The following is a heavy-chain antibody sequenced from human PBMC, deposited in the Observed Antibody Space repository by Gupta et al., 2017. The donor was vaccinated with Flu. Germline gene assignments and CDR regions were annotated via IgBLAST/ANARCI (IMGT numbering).Heavy chain of an antibody. Sequence: QLLESGGGLVQGGGTPKLSCTAPRFPLRKFPLTGVPTAPGRGLEWVSVITGSGGFTYYADSVKGRFSISRDNSKNTVFLQMKNLRVDDTAVYFCAKGYDSSGYYLSALDVWGHGTRVTVSS. CDR3: AKGYDSSGYYLSALDV. D-gene: IGHD3-22*01. CDR2: ITGSGGFT. J-gene: IGHJ3*01. CDR1: RFPLRKFP. V-gene: IGHV3-23*01.